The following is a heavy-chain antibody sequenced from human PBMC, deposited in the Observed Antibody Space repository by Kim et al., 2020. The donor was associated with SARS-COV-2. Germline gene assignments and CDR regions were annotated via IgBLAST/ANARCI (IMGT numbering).Heavy chain of an antibody. CDR3: ATGPRYCSRTKCYIDAFDL. CDR2: VSYAGST. CDR1: GDSVSSRTYY. V-gene: IGHV4-61*01. D-gene: IGHD2-2*01. Sequence: SETLSLTCVVSGDSVSSRTYYFRWIPPPPVPGLAWLASVSYAGSTDQNPSLKSRVTTSLDTSKNQFSLNLSSVTAADTAVYYCATGPRYCSRTKCYIDAFDLWGQGTVVTVSS. J-gene: IGHJ3*01.